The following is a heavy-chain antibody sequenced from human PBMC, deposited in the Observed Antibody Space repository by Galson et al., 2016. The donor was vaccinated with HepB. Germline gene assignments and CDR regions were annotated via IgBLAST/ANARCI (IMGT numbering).Heavy chain of an antibody. Sequence: SLRLSCAASGFTFSDFYMSWIRQAPGKGLEWVSHISSSGNTTYYAYSVKGRFTISRDNAKNSLYLQMNSLRDEDTAVYYCASSPAYFWSGSYFSKYYYYGMDVWGQGTTVTASS. D-gene: IGHD3-3*01. CDR2: ISSSGNTT. V-gene: IGHV3-11*04. CDR1: GFTFSDFY. CDR3: ASSPAYFWSGSYFSKYYYYGMDV. J-gene: IGHJ6*02.